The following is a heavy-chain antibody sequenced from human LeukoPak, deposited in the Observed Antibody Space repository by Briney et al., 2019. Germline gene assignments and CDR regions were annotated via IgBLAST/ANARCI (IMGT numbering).Heavy chain of an antibody. Sequence: GGSLRLSCAASGFTFTSYSMTWVRQAPGKGLEWGSSISSSSSYIYYADSVKGRFTISRDNAKNSLYLQMNSLRAEDTAIYYCARERGYSGYEFDYWGQGTLVTVSS. CDR3: ARERGYSGYEFDY. V-gene: IGHV3-21*01. D-gene: IGHD5-12*01. J-gene: IGHJ4*02. CDR2: ISSSSSYI. CDR1: GFTFTSYS.